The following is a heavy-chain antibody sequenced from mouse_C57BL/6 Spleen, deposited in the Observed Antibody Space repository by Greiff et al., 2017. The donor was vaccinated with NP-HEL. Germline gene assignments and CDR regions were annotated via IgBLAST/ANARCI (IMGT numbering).Heavy chain of an antibody. CDR3: ARIYYYGSRTGENAMDY. CDR2: IYPGDGDT. D-gene: IGHD1-1*01. J-gene: IGHJ4*01. Sequence: VQLQQSGPELVKPGASVKISCKASGYAFSSSWMNWVKQRPGKGLEWIGRIYPGDGDTNYNGKFKGKATLTADKSSRTAYMQLSSLTSEDSAVYFCARIYYYGSRTGENAMDYWGQGTSVTVSS. V-gene: IGHV1-82*01. CDR1: GYAFSSSW.